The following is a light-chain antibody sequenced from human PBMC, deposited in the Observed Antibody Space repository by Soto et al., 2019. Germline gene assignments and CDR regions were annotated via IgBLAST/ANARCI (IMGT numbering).Light chain of an antibody. CDR2: DAT. CDR3: QQRRNWPLT. CDR1: QSVSNY. V-gene: IGKV3-11*01. J-gene: IGKJ5*01. Sequence: EIVLTQSPATLSLSPGDRATLSCRASQSVSNYLAWYQQKPGQAPRLVMYDATNRAAGIPDRFSGSGSATDFTLTISCLEPEDFAIYYCQQRRNWPLTFGQGTRLEI.